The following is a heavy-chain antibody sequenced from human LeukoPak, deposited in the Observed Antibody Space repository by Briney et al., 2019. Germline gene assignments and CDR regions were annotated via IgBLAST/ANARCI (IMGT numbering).Heavy chain of an antibody. CDR1: GYSISSDYY. V-gene: IGHV4-38-2*02. CDR3: ARLFLLLWFGESPRDDAFDI. J-gene: IGHJ3*02. D-gene: IGHD3-10*01. Sequence: PSETLSLTCTVSGYSISSDYYWGWIRQPPGKGLEWIGSIYHSGSTYYNPSLKSRVTISVDTSKNQFSLKLSSVTAADTAVYYCARLFLLLWFGESPRDDAFDIWGQGTMVTVSS. CDR2: IYHSGST.